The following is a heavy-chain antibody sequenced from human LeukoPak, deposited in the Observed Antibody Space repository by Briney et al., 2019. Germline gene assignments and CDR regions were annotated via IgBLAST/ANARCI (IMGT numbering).Heavy chain of an antibody. J-gene: IGHJ3*02. CDR2: IYYSGST. V-gene: IGHV4-39*01. CDR3: ARPLDSSGSPRPNDAFDI. CDR1: GGSISGSSYY. Sequence: SETLSLTCTVSGGSISGSSYYWGWIRQPPGKGLEWIGSIYYSGSTYYNPSLKSRVTISVDTSKNQFSLKLNSVTATDTAVYYCARPLDSSGSPRPNDAFDIWGQGTMVTVSS. D-gene: IGHD3-22*01.